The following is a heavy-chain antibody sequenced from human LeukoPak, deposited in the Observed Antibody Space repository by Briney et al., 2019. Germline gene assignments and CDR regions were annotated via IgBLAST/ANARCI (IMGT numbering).Heavy chain of an antibody. V-gene: IGHV3-74*01. CDR2: ITSDGSGT. CDR3: AGAFALPGH. D-gene: IGHD4/OR15-4a*01. J-gene: IGHJ4*02. Sequence: GGSLRLSCAASGFTFSNYWMYWVGQAAGKGLVWVSGITSDGSGTRYADSVEGRFTISRDNAKSTVYLQMHSLRVEDTAVYYCAGAFALPGHWGQGTLVTVSS. CDR1: GFTFSNYW.